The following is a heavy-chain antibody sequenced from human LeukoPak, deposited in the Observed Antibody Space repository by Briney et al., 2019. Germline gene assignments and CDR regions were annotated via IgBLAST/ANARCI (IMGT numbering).Heavy chain of an antibody. V-gene: IGHV3-21*06. D-gene: IGHD3-9*01. CDR3: ARDTYDILTGYYKWAFDI. CDR1: GFTFSSYT. Sequence: KPGGSLRLSCAASGFTFSSYTMNWVRQAPGKGLEWVSSISSSSSYIYYADSVKGRFTISRDNAKNSLYLQMNSLRAEDTAVYYCARDTYDILTGYYKWAFDIWSQGTMVTVSS. CDR2: ISSSSSYI. J-gene: IGHJ3*02.